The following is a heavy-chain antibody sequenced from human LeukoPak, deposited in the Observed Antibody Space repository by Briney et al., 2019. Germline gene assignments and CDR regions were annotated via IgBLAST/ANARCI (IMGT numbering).Heavy chain of an antibody. J-gene: IGHJ5*02. D-gene: IGHD2-2*01. CDR1: GFTFSSYV. V-gene: IGHV3-23*01. Sequence: GGSLRLSCAASGFTFSSYVMNWVRQAQGKGLEWVSVISGGGGSTYYADSVKGRFTISRDNSKNTLFLRMNSLRAEDTAVYYCAKGGYCSSTSCYVGWFDPWGQGTLVTVSS. CDR3: AKGGYCSSTSCYVGWFDP. CDR2: ISGGGGST.